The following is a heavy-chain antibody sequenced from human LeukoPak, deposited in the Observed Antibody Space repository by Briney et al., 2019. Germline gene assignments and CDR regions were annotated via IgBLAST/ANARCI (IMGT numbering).Heavy chain of an antibody. CDR1: GFTFSGSA. J-gene: IGHJ5*02. Sequence: GGSLRLSCAASGFTFSGSAMYWVRQASGKGLEWVGRIRSKANSYATAYAASVKGRFTISRDDSKNTAYLQMNSLKTEDTAVYYCTRRYGGNPGSNWFDPWGQGTLVTVSS. V-gene: IGHV3-73*01. CDR2: IRSKANSYAT. CDR3: TRRYGGNPGSNWFDP. D-gene: IGHD4-23*01.